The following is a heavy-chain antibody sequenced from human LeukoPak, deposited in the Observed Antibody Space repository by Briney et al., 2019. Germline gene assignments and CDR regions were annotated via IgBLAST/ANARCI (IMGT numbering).Heavy chain of an antibody. V-gene: IGHV4-30-4*01. CDR2: IYYSGST. CDR3: AREAAMVTLLDY. D-gene: IGHD5-18*01. J-gene: IGHJ4*02. Sequence: PSETLSLTCTVSGVSISSGGYYWSWIRQPPGKGLEWIGYIYYSGSTYYNPSLKSRVTISVDTSKNQFSLKLSSVTAADTAVYYCAREAAMVTLLDYWGQGTLVTVSS. CDR1: GVSISSGGYY.